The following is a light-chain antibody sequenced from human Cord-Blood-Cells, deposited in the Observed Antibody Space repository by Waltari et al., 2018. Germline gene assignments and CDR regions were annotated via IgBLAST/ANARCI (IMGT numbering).Light chain of an antibody. Sequence: QSALTQPRSVSGSPGQSVTISCTGTSSDVGGSHYVSWYQQHPGKAPKLMIYDVSKRPSGVPDRFSGSKSCNTASLTIAGLQAEDEADYYCCSYAGSYTYVFGTGTKVTVL. J-gene: IGLJ1*01. CDR2: DVS. V-gene: IGLV2-11*01. CDR1: SSDVGGSHY. CDR3: CSYAGSYTYV.